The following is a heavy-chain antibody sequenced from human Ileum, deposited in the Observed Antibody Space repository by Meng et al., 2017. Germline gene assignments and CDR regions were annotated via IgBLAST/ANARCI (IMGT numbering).Heavy chain of an antibody. CDR1: GDSISSRDW. CDR2: ISQESGRT. J-gene: IGHJ4*02. D-gene: IGHD2-21*01. V-gene: IGHV4-4*02. CDR3: VRNEGYSLGD. Sequence: HVQLQGTGPGLVKPSGPLSLPCAVSGDSISSRDWWSWVRQPPGKGLEWIGEISQESGRTNYNPSLKSRVTISLDKSKNQFSLNLNSVTAADTAVYYCVRNEGYSLGDWGQGTLVTVSS.